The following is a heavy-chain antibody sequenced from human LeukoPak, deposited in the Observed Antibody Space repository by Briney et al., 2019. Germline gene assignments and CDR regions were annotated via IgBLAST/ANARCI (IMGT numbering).Heavy chain of an antibody. CDR2: INPSGGST. CDR3: ARGRPPRGYCSSTSCFYIREYYFDY. V-gene: IGHV1-46*01. Sequence: ASVKVSCKASGYTFTSYYMHWVRQAPGQGLEWMGIINPSGGSTSYAQKFQGRVTMTRDTSKNQFSLKLSSVTAADTAVYYCARGRPPRGYCSSTSCFYIREYYFDYWGQGTLVTVSS. J-gene: IGHJ4*02. CDR1: GYTFTSYY. D-gene: IGHD2-2*01.